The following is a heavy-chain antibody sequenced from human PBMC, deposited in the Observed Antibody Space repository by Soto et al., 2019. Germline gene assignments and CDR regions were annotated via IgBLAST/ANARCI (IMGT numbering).Heavy chain of an antibody. D-gene: IGHD4-17*01. CDR1: GYTFTAHW. CDR2: IYPDDSDT. CDR3: AILAGDYIGRGFDD. Sequence: EVQLVQSGAEVKKPGESLEISCKGSGYTFTAHWIAWLRQMPGKRLEWMGLIYPDDSDTRYSPSFQGQVTISADKSSNTAYLQWSSQKASDTAIYYCAILAGDYIGRGFDDWGQGTPVNVSS. V-gene: IGHV5-51*01. J-gene: IGHJ4*02.